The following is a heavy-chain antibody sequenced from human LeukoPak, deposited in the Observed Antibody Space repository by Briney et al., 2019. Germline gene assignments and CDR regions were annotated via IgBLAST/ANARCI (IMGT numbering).Heavy chain of an antibody. J-gene: IGHJ5*02. CDR1: GGSISSYY. D-gene: IGHD2-21*01. Sequence: SETLSLTCTVSGGSISSYYWSWIRQPPGKGLEWIGYIYYSGSTNYNPSLKSRVTISVDTSKNQFSLKLSPVTAADTAVYYCARADSRFDPWGQGTLVTVSS. CDR2: IYYSGST. CDR3: ARADSRFDP. V-gene: IGHV4-59*01.